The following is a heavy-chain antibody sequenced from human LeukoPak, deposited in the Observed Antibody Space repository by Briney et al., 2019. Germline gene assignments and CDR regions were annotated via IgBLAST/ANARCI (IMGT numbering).Heavy chain of an antibody. CDR1: GFTFSSYA. CDR2: ISGSGGST. J-gene: IGHJ4*02. Sequence: PGGSLRLSCAASGFTFSSYAMSWVRQTPRKGLEWVSSISGSGGSTYYADAVKGRFAISRDNSKNTLSLRMNSLRAEDTAIYYCAKVSYGVLDYWGQGTLVTVSS. V-gene: IGHV3-23*01. CDR3: AKVSYGVLDY. D-gene: IGHD4-17*01.